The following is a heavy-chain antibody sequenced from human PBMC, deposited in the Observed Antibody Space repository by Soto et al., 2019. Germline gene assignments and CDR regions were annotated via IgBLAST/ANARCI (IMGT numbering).Heavy chain of an antibody. V-gene: IGHV4-31*03. CDR3: AREYTYGSNFFDC. Sequence: SETLSHTYTVSGGKISSAAYYWSWIRQHPGKGLEWIGYISHSGSTYYNPSLKSRVIISVDTSKNQFSLSLTSVTAADTAVYYCAREYTYGSNFFDCWGQGALVTVSS. CDR1: GGKISSAAYY. CDR2: ISHSGST. D-gene: IGHD2-2*02. J-gene: IGHJ4*02.